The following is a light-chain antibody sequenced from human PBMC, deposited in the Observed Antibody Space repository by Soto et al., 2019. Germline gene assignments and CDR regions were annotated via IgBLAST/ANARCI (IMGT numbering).Light chain of an antibody. CDR1: SCDIGSYNR. V-gene: IGLV2-14*01. Sequence: QSALTQPASVSGSPGQSTTISCTGTSCDIGSYNRVSWYQQHPGKAPKLIIYEVTDRPSGVSNRFSGSKSGNTASLTISGLQAEDEAEYYCSSYTNINTRAGVFXPGTKGAVL. J-gene: IGLJ1*01. CDR2: EVT. CDR3: SSYTNINTRAGV.